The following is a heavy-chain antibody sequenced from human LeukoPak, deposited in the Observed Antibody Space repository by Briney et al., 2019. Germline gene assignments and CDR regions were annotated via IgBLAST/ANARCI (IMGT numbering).Heavy chain of an antibody. CDR1: RFTFSNYA. D-gene: IGHD6-19*01. Sequence: GGALRLSCVASRFTFSNYAMSWVRQVPGKGREWVSAISSGAGTTGYADSVKGRFTISRVNSKSSIYLQMNSLRAEDTAIYYCAKDLEQSYSGWSASYDAWGQGTLVTVSS. J-gene: IGHJ5*02. CDR2: ISSGAGTT. V-gene: IGHV3-23*01. CDR3: AKDLEQSYSGWSASYDA.